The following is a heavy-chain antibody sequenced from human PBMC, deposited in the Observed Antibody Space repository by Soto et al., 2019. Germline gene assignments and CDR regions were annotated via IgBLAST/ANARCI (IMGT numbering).Heavy chain of an antibody. D-gene: IGHD2-21*02. CDR1: GFTFSNFA. CDR3: GKGSDDVLKGTPFRKVQCYYYYMDV. CDR2: ISGSGDNT. J-gene: IGHJ6*03. V-gene: IGHV3-23*01. Sequence: EVQLLESGGALVQPGGSLRLSCAASGFTFSNFAMSWVRQAPGKGLEWVSGISGSGDNTDYADSVKGRFTISRDNSKNTLYLQMNSRRAEDMAVYYCGKGSDDVLKGTPFRKVQCYYYYMDVWGKGTTVTVSS.